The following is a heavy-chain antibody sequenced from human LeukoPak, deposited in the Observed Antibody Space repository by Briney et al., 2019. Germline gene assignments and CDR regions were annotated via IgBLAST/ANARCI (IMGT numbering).Heavy chain of an antibody. CDR3: ARDKSPPHCSGGSCYLAGYYGMDV. V-gene: IGHV4-31*03. Sequence: SQTLSLTCTVSGGSISSGGYYWSWIRQHPGKGLERIGYIYYSGSTYYNPSLKSRVTISVDTSKNQFSLKLSSVTAADTAVYYCARDKSPPHCSGGSCYLAGYYGMDVWGQGTTVTVSS. CDR1: GGSISSGGYY. D-gene: IGHD2-15*01. CDR2: IYYSGST. J-gene: IGHJ6*02.